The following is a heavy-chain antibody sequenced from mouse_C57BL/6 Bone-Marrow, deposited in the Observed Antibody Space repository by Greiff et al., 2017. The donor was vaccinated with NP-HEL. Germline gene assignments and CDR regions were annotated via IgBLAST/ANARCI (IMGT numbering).Heavy chain of an antibody. Sequence: QVQLQQPGAELVRPGPSVKLSCKASGYTFTSYWMHWVKQRPGQGLEWIGVIDPSDSYTNYNQKFKGKATLTVDTSSSTAYMQLSSLTSEDSAVYYCARWGYGSNRDVWGTGTTVTVSS. J-gene: IGHJ1*03. CDR1: GYTFTSYW. D-gene: IGHD1-1*01. V-gene: IGHV1-59*01. CDR2: IDPSDSYT. CDR3: ARWGYGSNRDV.